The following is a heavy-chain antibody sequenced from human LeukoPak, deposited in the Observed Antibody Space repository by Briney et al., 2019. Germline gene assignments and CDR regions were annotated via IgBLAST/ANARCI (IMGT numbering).Heavy chain of an antibody. CDR3: AKDPLSSSWVYNWFDP. V-gene: IGHV3-23*01. D-gene: IGHD6-13*01. CDR1: GFTFSSCA. J-gene: IGHJ5*02. CDR2: ISGSGGST. Sequence: GSLRLSCSASGFTFSSCALSWVRQAPGKGLEWVSAISGSGGSTYYADSVKGRFTISRDNSKNTLYLQMNSLRAEDTAVYYCAKDPLSSSWVYNWFDPWGQGTLVTVSS.